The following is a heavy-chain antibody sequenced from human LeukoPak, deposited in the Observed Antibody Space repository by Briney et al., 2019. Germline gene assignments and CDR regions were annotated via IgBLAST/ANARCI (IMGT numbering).Heavy chain of an antibody. CDR2: ISGNGAVT. D-gene: IGHD1-26*01. Sequence: GGSLRLSCAASGFTFSSYGMHWVRQAPGKGLEWVSAISGNGAVTFYTDSVRGRFTISKDNSKNTLYLQMNSLRAEDTAVYYCAKIGVSSPIDYWGQGTLVTVSS. J-gene: IGHJ4*02. V-gene: IGHV3-23*01. CDR3: AKIGVSSPIDY. CDR1: GFTFSSYG.